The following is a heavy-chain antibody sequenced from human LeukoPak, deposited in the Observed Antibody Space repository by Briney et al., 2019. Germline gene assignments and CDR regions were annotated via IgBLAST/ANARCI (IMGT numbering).Heavy chain of an antibody. D-gene: IGHD1-26*01. CDR3: ARWKMELQRNAFDF. CDR2: INQDGSEE. V-gene: IGHV3-7*01. J-gene: IGHJ3*01. Sequence: GGSLRLSCAASGFTFSSYAMSWVRQAPGKEPEWVADINQDGSEEYYLQSVRGRFTVSRDNAQNAVFLQMTNLRADDTAVYYCARWKMELQRNAFDFWGQGTVVTVSS. CDR1: GFTFSSYA.